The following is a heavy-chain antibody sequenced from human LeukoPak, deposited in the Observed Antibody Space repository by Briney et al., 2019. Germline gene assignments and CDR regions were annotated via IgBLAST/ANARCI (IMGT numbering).Heavy chain of an antibody. D-gene: IGHD3-10*01. J-gene: IGHJ5*02. V-gene: IGHV1-8*01. Sequence: ASVEVSCKASGYTFTSYDINWVRQATGQGLEWMGWMNPNSGNTGYAQKFQGRVTMTRNTSISTAYMELSSLRSEDTAVYYCARTYYYGSGSYFKSWFDPWGQGTLVTVSS. CDR3: ARTYYYGSGSYFKSWFDP. CDR1: GYTFTSYD. CDR2: MNPNSGNT.